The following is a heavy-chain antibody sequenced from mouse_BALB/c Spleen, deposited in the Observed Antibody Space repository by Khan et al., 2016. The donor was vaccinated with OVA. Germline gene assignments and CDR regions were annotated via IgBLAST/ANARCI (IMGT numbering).Heavy chain of an antibody. V-gene: IGHV5-6*01. CDR2: ISSGGHYT. CDR3: ARLAYYYNSEGFAY. D-gene: IGHD1-1*01. J-gene: IGHJ3*01. CDR1: GFTFSTYG. Sequence: EVELVESGGDLVKPGGSLKLSCAASGFTFSTYGMSWVRQTPDMRLEWVATISSGGHYTYYPDSVKGRFTISRDNAKKTLYLQMSSLKSEDTAIYYGARLAYYYNSEGFAYWGQGTLVTVSA.